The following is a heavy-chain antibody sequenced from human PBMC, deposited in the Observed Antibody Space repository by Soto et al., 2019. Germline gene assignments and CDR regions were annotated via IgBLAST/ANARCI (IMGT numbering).Heavy chain of an antibody. D-gene: IGHD6-19*01. CDR2: VYYNGST. CDR1: GGPIAPFY. Sequence: PSETLSLTCTVSGGPIAPFYWTWIRQSPGKGLESIGYVYYNGSTNYNPALKGRVTISLDTSKSQFSLRLRSVTAADTGVYYCARTRGRGQWRDFYFDCWGQGSLVTVCS. CDR3: ARTRGRGQWRDFYFDC. V-gene: IGHV4-59*12. J-gene: IGHJ4*02.